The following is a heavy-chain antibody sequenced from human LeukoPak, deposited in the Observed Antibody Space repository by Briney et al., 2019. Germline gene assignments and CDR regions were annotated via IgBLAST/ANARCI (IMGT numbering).Heavy chain of an antibody. CDR3: AKSLAAYYFFDY. CDR1: GFTFSNAW. CDR2: TRYDGSNK. D-gene: IGHD3-16*01. V-gene: IGHV3-30*02. Sequence: GGSLRLSCAASGFTFSNAWMSWVRQAPGKGLEWVAFTRYDGSNKYYADSVKGRFTISRDNSKNTLYVQMNSLRGEDTGVYYCAKSLAAYYFFDYWGQGTLVTVSS. J-gene: IGHJ4*02.